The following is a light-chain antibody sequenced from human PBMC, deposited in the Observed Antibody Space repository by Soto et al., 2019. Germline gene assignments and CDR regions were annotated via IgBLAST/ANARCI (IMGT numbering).Light chain of an antibody. Sequence: EIVLTQSPGTLSLSPGERATLSCRASQSVSSNLAWYQQKPGQAPRLLIYGASTRATGIPARFSGSGSGTELTLTISSLQSEDFDLFFCQHYGGSLWTFGQGTKVDIK. J-gene: IGKJ1*01. CDR3: QHYGGSLWT. V-gene: IGKV3-15*01. CDR1: QSVSSN. CDR2: GAS.